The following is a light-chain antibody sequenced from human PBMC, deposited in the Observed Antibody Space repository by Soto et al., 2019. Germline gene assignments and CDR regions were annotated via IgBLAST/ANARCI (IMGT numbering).Light chain of an antibody. CDR1: SSDVGGYNY. J-gene: IGLJ2*01. Sequence: QTVVTQPPSASGSLGQSVTISCTGTSSDVGGYNYVSWHQQHPGKAPKVMIYEVTKRPPGVPDRFSGSKSGNTASLTVSGLQAEDEADYYCSSFAGGGNPALLGGGTKLTVL. CDR3: SSFAGGGNPAL. V-gene: IGLV2-8*01. CDR2: EVT.